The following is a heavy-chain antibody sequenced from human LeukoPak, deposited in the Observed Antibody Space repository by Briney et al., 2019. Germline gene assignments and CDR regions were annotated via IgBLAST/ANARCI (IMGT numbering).Heavy chain of an antibody. CDR1: GFTFSSYA. J-gene: IGHJ4*02. D-gene: IGHD3-10*01. CDR3: AKALRKYYGSGSYYSRVYYFDY. Sequence: GGSLRLSCAASGFTFSSYAMSWVRQAPGKGLEWVSAISGSGGSTYYADSVKGRFTISRDNSKNTLYLQMNSLRAEDTAVYYCAKALRKYYGSGSYYSRVYYFDYWGQGTLVTVSS. CDR2: ISGSGGST. V-gene: IGHV3-23*01.